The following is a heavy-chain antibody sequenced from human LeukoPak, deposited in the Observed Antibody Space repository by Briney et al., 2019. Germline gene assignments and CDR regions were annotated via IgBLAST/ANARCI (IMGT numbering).Heavy chain of an antibody. D-gene: IGHD7-27*01. V-gene: IGHV3-48*01. J-gene: IGHJ4*02. Sequence: GGSLRLSCAASVFSFSTYSMNWVRQAPGKGLQWVSYISSGSSAIYYTDSVKGRFTITRDDAKNSVYLQMNSLRTEDTAVYYCGTGDPRFDYWGQGILVTVSS. CDR3: GTGDPRFDY. CDR1: VFSFSTYS. CDR2: ISSGSSAI.